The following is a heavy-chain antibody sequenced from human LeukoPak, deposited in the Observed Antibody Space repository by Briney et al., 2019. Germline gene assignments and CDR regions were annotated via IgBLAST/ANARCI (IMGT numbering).Heavy chain of an antibody. V-gene: IGHV3-48*03. CDR3: AGDHVPIYGGEY. CDR2: ISSSGSTI. CDR1: VLTSSGYE. D-gene: IGHD4-23*01. Sequence: PGGSLRLSCAASVLTSSGYEMDGVRQAPGKGLEWVSYISSSGSTIYYADSVKGRFTISRENAKNSLYLQMNCLRAGGIVLYYCAGDHVPIYGGEYWGQGTLVTVSS. J-gene: IGHJ4*02.